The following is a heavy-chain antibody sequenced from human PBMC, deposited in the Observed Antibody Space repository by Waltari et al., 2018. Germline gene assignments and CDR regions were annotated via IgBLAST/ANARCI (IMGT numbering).Heavy chain of an antibody. CDR3: ARDDVIPHSGQDY. CDR1: GFTFSNYW. CDR2: IQENGGTK. V-gene: IGHV3-7*03. Sequence: EVQLVESGGGLVPPGGSLRLSCAASGFTFSNYWMSWVRQAPGKGLEWVANIQENGGTKYYVDSVKGRFTISRDNAENSLYLQMNSLRAEDTAVYYCARDDVIPHSGQDYWGQGTLVTVSS. D-gene: IGHD6-25*01. J-gene: IGHJ4*02.